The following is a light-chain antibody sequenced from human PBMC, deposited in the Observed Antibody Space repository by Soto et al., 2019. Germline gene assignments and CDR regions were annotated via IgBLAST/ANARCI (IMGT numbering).Light chain of an antibody. CDR3: QQYGDSFWT. Sequence: EIVLTQSPGTLSLSPGERATLYCRASQSVSNSYLALYQQKPGQAPRLLIYGASSRATGIPDRFSGSGSVTDFTLTISRLEPEDFAVYYCQQYGDSFWTFGQGTKVDIK. V-gene: IGKV3-20*01. CDR2: GAS. J-gene: IGKJ1*01. CDR1: QSVSNSY.